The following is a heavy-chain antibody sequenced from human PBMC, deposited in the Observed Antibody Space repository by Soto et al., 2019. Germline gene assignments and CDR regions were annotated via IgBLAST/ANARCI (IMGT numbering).Heavy chain of an antibody. CDR1: GGSISSYY. CDR3: ARANRNYYDSSGYYPSRYYYYYMDV. Sequence: PSETLSLTCTVSGGSISSYYWSWIRQPPGKGLEWIGYIYYSGSTNYNPSLKSRVTISVDTSKNQFSLKLSSVTAADTAVYYCARANRNYYDSSGYYPSRYYYYYMDVWGKGTTVTVSS. J-gene: IGHJ6*03. D-gene: IGHD3-22*01. V-gene: IGHV4-59*01. CDR2: IYYSGST.